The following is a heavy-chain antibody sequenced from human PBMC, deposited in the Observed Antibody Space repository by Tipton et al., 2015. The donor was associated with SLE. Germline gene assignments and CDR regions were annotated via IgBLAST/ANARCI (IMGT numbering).Heavy chain of an antibody. Sequence: TLSLTCTVSGGSISSSSYYWGWIRQPPGKGLEWIGEINHSGSTNYNPSLKSRVTISVDTSKNQFSLKLSSVTAADTAVYYCASNTRGAFDIWGQGTMVTVSS. D-gene: IGHD1-26*01. J-gene: IGHJ3*02. CDR3: ASNTRGAFDI. CDR1: GGSISSSSYY. V-gene: IGHV4-39*07. CDR2: INHSGST.